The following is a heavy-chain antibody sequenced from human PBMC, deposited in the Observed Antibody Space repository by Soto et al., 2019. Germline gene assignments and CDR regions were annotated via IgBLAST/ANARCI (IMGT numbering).Heavy chain of an antibody. V-gene: IGHV4-28*01. Sequence: QVQLQESGPGLVKPSDTLSLTCGVSGASISSDNWWVWIRQPPWKGLEWVGYIFSTGHTVYNPSLKSRVSMSVDTSNNQFSLRLNSVTALDTAVYFCASKPNSLYYFDFWGQGTLVAVSS. CDR3: ASKPNSLYYFDF. CDR1: GASISSDNW. J-gene: IGHJ4*02. CDR2: IFSTGHT. D-gene: IGHD5-18*01.